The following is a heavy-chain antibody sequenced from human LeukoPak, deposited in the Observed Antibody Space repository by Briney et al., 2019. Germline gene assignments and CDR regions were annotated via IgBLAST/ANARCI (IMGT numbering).Heavy chain of an antibody. CDR3: APSISGYSGY. CDR1: GFTFSSYS. D-gene: IGHD3-22*01. J-gene: IGHJ4*02. Sequence: GGSLRLSCAASGFTFSSYSTNWVRQAPGKGLEWVSYISSSSSTIYYADSVKGRFTISRDNAKNSLYLQMNSLRDEDTAVYYCAPSISGYSGYWGQGTLVTVSS. CDR2: ISSSSSTI. V-gene: IGHV3-48*02.